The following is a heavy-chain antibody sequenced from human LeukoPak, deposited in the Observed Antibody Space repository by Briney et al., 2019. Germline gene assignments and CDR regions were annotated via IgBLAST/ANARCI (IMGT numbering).Heavy chain of an antibody. CDR2: INPNSGGT. CDR3: ATKLFGELGY. D-gene: IGHD3-10*01. CDR1: GNTFTEYF. Sequence: GASVKVSCEASGNTFTEYFIHWVRQAPGQGLEWMGWINPNSGGTNYAQKFQGRVTMTRDTSISTAYMELSSLRSEDTAVYYCATKLFGELGYWGQGTLVTVSS. J-gene: IGHJ4*02. V-gene: IGHV1-2*02.